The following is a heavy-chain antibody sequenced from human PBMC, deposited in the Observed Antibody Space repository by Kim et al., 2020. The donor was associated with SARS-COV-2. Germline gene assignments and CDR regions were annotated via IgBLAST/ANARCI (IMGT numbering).Heavy chain of an antibody. V-gene: IGHV3-23*03. CDR3: AKFSSTIAAAGPEFDY. D-gene: IGHD6-13*01. J-gene: IGHJ4*02. CDR2: IYSGGSST. Sequence: GGSLRLSCAASGFTFSSYAMSWVRQAPGKGLEWVSVIYSGGSSTYYADSVKGRFTISRDNSKNTLYLQMNSLRAEDTAVYYCAKFSSTIAAAGPEFDYWGQGTLVTVSS. CDR1: GFTFSSYA.